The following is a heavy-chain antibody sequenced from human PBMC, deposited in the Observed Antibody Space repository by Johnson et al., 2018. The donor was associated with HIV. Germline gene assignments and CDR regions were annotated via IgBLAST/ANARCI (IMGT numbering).Heavy chain of an antibody. D-gene: IGHD3-16*01. CDR3: ARGSRYTYDNDDVYLLQAFDI. J-gene: IGHJ3*02. CDR2: ISYDGSDK. CDR1: GFTFSSYG. V-gene: IGHV3-30*04. Sequence: QVQLVESGGGVVQPGRSLRLSSPASGFTFSSYGMPWVRQAPAKGLEWVAVISYDGSDKDYADSVKGRFTISRDSSKNTLYLQMNSLRIEDTAVYYCARGSRYTYDNDDVYLLQAFDIWGQGTMVTVSS.